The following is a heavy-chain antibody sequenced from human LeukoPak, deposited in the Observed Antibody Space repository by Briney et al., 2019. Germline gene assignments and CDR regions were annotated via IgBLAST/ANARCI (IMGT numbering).Heavy chain of an antibody. V-gene: IGHV3-23*01. CDR3: ATRQTTVDYYDC. Sequence: GGSLRLSCVGSEFTFSTYAMNWARQAPGKGLEWVSAISSGGTTYYADSVKGRFSISRDNSKNTVYLQMNSLRAEDTAVYYCATRQTTVDYYDCWGQGTLVTVSS. CDR1: EFTFSTYA. J-gene: IGHJ4*02. D-gene: IGHD4-23*01. CDR2: ISSGGTT.